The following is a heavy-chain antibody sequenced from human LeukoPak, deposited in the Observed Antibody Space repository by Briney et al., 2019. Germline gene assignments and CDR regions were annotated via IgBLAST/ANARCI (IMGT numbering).Heavy chain of an antibody. V-gene: IGHV4-4*07. Sequence: SETLSLTCTVSGGSISSYYWSWIRQPAGKGLEWIGRIYTSGSTNYNPSLKSRVTMSVDTSKNQFSLKLSSVTAADTAVYYCARLGTGGFLSGWYNFDYWGQGTLVTVSS. J-gene: IGHJ4*02. CDR3: ARLGTGGFLSGWYNFDY. CDR1: GGSISSYY. CDR2: IYTSGST. D-gene: IGHD6-13*01.